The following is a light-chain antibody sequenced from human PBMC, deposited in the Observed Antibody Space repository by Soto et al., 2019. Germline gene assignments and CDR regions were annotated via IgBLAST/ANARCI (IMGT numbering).Light chain of an antibody. Sequence: EIVLTQSPGTLSLSPGERATLSCTASQSISGSYLAWYQQKPGQAPRLLIYGASTRATGIPARFSGSGSGTEFTLTISSLQSEDFAVYYCQQYNNWPRTFGQGTKVDI. V-gene: IGKV3-15*01. CDR3: QQYNNWPRT. J-gene: IGKJ1*01. CDR1: QSISGSY. CDR2: GAS.